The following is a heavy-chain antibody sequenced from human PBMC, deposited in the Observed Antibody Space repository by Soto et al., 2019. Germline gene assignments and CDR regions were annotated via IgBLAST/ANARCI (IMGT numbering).Heavy chain of an antibody. CDR1: GYTFTSYY. V-gene: IGHV1-46*01. CDR3: ARDRGLERATIRPQTLYYFDD. D-gene: IGHD5-12*01. J-gene: IGHJ4*02. Sequence: GASVKVSCKASGYTFTSYYMHWVRQAPGQGLEWMGIINPSGGSTSYAQKFQGRVTMTRDTSTSTVYMELSSLRSEDTAVYYCARDRGLERATIRPQTLYYFDDWGQGTLVTVSS. CDR2: INPSGGST.